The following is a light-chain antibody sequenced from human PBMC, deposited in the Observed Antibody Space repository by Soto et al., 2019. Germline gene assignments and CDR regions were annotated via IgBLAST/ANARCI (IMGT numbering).Light chain of an antibody. J-gene: IGLJ3*02. CDR1: YSDVGSYDL. Sequence: QSALTQPASVSGSPGQSITISCTGTYSDVGSYDLVSWYQHYPGKAPKLMIYEVSKRPSGVSNRFSGSKSGSTASLTISGLQAEDEADYFCCSYAGSSTPNWVFGGGTKLTVL. CDR2: EVS. CDR3: CSYAGSSTPNWV. V-gene: IGLV2-23*02.